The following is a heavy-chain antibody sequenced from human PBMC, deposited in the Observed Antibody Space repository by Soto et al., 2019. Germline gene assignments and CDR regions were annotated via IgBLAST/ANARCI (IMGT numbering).Heavy chain of an antibody. V-gene: IGHV3-23*01. Sequence: GGSLRLSCAGSGFTPTTTPLSWVRQPPGKGLEWVATVSGAASHTYYVDSVRGRFFISRDNSKNTVTLQMNNLTVDDTAVYYCATSFRYFDNWGQGTLVTVSS. CDR2: VSGAASHT. J-gene: IGHJ4*02. CDR3: ATSFRYFDN. CDR1: GFTPTTTP. D-gene: IGHD3-9*01.